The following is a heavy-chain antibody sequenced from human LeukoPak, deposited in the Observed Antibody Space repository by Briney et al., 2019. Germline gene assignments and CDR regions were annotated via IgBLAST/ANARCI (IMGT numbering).Heavy chain of an antibody. CDR2: ISSSSSYK. Sequence: GGSLRLSCAASGFTFSSYSMNWVRQAPGKGLEWVSSISSSSSYKYYADSVKGRFTISRDNAKNSLYLQMNSLRAEDTAVYYCARALRGPTAGYWGQGTLVTVSS. CDR1: GFTFSSYS. J-gene: IGHJ4*02. V-gene: IGHV3-21*01. CDR3: ARALRGPTAGY. D-gene: IGHD3-10*01.